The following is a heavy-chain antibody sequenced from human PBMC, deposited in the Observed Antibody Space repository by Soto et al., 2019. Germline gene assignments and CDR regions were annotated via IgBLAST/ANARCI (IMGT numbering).Heavy chain of an antibody. CDR3: AKEWERYYDSSGYYAAF. CDR1: GFTFSSYG. D-gene: IGHD3-22*01. V-gene: IGHV3-30*18. CDR2: ISYDGSNK. J-gene: IGHJ4*02. Sequence: GGSLRLSCAASGFTFSSYGMHWVRQAPGKGLEWVAVISYDGSNKYYADSVKGRFTISRDNSKNTLYLQMNSLRAEDTAMYYCAKEWERYYDSSGYYAAFWGKGTLVTVAS.